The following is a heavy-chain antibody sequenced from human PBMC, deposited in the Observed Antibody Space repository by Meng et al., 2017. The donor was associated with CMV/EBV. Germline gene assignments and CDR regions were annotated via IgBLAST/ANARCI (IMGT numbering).Heavy chain of an antibody. D-gene: IGHD1-26*01. V-gene: IGHV3-66*02. CDR1: GFTVSSNY. CDR3: ASMGISGSFNWFDP. Sequence: CAASGFTVSSNYMGWVRQAQGKGLEWVSVIYSGGSTYYADSVKGRFTISRDNSKNTLYLQMNSLRAEDTAVYYCASMGISGSFNWFDPWGQGTLVTVSS. CDR2: IYSGGST. J-gene: IGHJ5*02.